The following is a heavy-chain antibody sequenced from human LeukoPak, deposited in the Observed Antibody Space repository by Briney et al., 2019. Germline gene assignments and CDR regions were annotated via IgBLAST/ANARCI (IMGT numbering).Heavy chain of an antibody. CDR3: ARQDDVHYYYMDV. Sequence: PGGSLRLSCAASGFTFSSYSMNWVRQAPGKGLEWVSSISSSSSYIYYADSVKGRFTISRDNAKNSLYLQMNSLRAEDTAVYYCARQDDVHYYYMDVWGKGTTVTVSS. D-gene: IGHD2-15*01. V-gene: IGHV3-21*01. CDR1: GFTFSSYS. CDR2: ISSSSSYI. J-gene: IGHJ6*03.